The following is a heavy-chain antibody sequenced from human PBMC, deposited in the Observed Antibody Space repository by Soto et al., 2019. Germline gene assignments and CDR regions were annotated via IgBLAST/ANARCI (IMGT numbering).Heavy chain of an antibody. CDR2: IYFSGST. V-gene: IGHV4-30-4*01. CDR1: GDSINSGDFY. CDR3: ARWDEYGQGGRYFRH. Sequence: QVQLQESGPGLVRPSQTLSLTCTVSGDSINSGDFYWSWIRQPPGQGLEWIGYIYFSGSTYYNPSLKSRATLSIDTSKNQCALNLRFMTAADTAVYYCARWDEYGQGGRYFRHWGQGTLVTVSS. J-gene: IGHJ1*01. D-gene: IGHD1-26*01.